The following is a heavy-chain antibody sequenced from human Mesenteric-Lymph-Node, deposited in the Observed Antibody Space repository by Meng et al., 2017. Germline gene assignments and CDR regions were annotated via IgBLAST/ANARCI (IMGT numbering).Heavy chain of an antibody. CDR1: GFIFNSNA. D-gene: IGHD6-19*01. V-gene: IGHV3-30*04. CDR2: ISSDGNNK. J-gene: IGHJ6*02. CDR3: ASLAPGMVGAVAGDGHYYYGMDV. Sequence: GESLKISCAASGFIFNSNAMHWVRQTPGKGLEWVAVISSDGNNKDYADSVKGRFTISRDNSKRMLFLQMSSLRGDDTSVYYCASLAPGMVGAVAGDGHYYYGMDVWGQGTAVPVSS.